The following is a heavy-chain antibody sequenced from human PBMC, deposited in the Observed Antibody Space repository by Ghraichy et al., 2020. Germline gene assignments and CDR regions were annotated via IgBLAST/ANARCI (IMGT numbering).Heavy chain of an antibody. D-gene: IGHD3-22*01. V-gene: IGHV4-34*01. J-gene: IGHJ4*02. CDR3: ARHSYYYDSSGYNFDY. Sequence: SETLSLTCAVYGGSFSGYYWSWIRQPPGKGLEWIGEINHSGSTNYNPSLKSRVTISVDTSKNQFSLKLSSVTAADTAVYYCARHSYYYDSSGYNFDYWGQGTLVTVSS. CDR2: INHSGST. CDR1: GGSFSGYY.